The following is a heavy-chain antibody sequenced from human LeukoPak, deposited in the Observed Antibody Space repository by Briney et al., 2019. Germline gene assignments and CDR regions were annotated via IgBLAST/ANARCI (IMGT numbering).Heavy chain of an antibody. CDR2: IYYSGST. V-gene: IGHV4-59*08. CDR1: GGSISSYY. J-gene: IGHJ2*01. Sequence: SETLSLTCTVSGGSISSYYWSWIRQPPGKGLEWIGYIYYSGSTNYNPSLKSRVTISVDTSKNQFSLKLSSVTAADTAVYYCAXQGGGFXYXDLWGRXXXVTV. CDR3: AXQGGGFXYXDL. D-gene: IGHD6-25*01.